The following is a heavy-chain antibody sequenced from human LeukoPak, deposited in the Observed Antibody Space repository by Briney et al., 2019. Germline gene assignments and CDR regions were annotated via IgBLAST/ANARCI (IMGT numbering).Heavy chain of an antibody. J-gene: IGHJ4*02. CDR2: ITGGGHST. D-gene: IGHD6-19*01. V-gene: IGHV3-23*01. CDR1: GFTFSSYA. Sequence: PGGSLRLSCAASGFTFSSYAMSWVRQAPGKGLEWVSTITGGGHSTYYGDSVRGRFTISRDNSKNTLYLQMNSLRAADTAVYYCAKDLISSGWYDFDNWGQGTLVSVSS. CDR3: AKDLISSGWYDFDN.